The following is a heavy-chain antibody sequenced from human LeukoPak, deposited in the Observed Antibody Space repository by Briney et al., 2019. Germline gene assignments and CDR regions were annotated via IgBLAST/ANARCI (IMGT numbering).Heavy chain of an antibody. D-gene: IGHD6-6*01. CDR3: ARAHRYSSSAVGY. J-gene: IGHJ4*02. CDR1: GYSISSGYY. CDR2: INHSGST. V-gene: IGHV4-38-2*02. Sequence: PSETLSLTCTVSGYSISSGYYWGWIRQPPGKGLEWIGEINHSGSTNYNPSLKSRVTISVDTSKNQFSLKLSSVTAANTAVYYCARAHRYSSSAVGYWGQGTLVTVSS.